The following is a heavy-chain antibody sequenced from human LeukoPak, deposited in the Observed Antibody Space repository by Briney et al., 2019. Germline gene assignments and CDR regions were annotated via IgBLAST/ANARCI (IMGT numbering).Heavy chain of an antibody. Sequence: GGSLRLSCAASGFTFSSYSMNWVRQAPGKGLEWVANIKNDGAVKNYGDSVKGRFTISRDNAKNSLYLQMNSLRAEDTAVYYCAKDSYSKGDFWGQGVLVTVSS. V-gene: IGHV3-7*01. CDR2: IKNDGAVK. D-gene: IGHD6-13*01. J-gene: IGHJ4*02. CDR3: AKDSYSKGDF. CDR1: GFTFSSYS.